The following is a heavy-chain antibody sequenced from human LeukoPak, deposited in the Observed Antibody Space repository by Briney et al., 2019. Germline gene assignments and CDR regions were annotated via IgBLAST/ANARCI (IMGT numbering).Heavy chain of an antibody. Sequence: AAVKVSCKASGYTFSSYGISWVRQAPGKGGEGMGWISEYDDKTRIVQHLQGRVTLTTDTSTSTAYMELSSLTSDDTALYYCAGDTALITTPGGPDFWGQGTLITVSS. V-gene: IGHV1-18*01. J-gene: IGHJ4*02. CDR2: ISEYDDKT. D-gene: IGHD6-13*01. CDR1: GYTFSSYG. CDR3: AGDTALITTPGGPDF.